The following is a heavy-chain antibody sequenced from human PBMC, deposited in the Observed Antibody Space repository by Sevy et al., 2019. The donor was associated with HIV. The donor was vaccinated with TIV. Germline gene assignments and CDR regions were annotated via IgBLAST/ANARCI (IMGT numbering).Heavy chain of an antibody. CDR1: GGSISSSSYY. D-gene: IGHD3-22*01. CDR3: ARLSFLDDSSGCSKEMRFYFDY. Sequence: SETLSLTCTVSGGSISSSSYYWGWIRQPPGKGLEWIGSIYYSGSTYYNPSLKSRVTISVDTSKNQFSLKLSSVTAADTAVYYCARLSFLDDSSGCSKEMRFYFDYWGQGTLVTVSS. V-gene: IGHV4-39*01. J-gene: IGHJ4*02. CDR2: IYYSGST.